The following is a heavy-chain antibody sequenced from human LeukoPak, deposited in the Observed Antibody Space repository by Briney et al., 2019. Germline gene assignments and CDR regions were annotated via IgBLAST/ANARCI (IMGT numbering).Heavy chain of an antibody. V-gene: IGHV5-51*01. Sequence: GAPLKISCKGSGSRFTSYWIGWVRQMPGKGLEWMGITYPGDSDTRYSPSFQGQATISSDKSISTAYLQWSSLKASDTAMYYCARSYCSSTSCSPNYDYWGQGTLVTVSS. CDR3: ARSYCSSTSCSPNYDY. D-gene: IGHD2-2*01. J-gene: IGHJ4*02. CDR1: GSRFTSYW. CDR2: TYPGDSDT.